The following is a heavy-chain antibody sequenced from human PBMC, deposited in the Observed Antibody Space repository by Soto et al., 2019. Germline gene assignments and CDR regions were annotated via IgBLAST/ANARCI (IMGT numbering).Heavy chain of an antibody. CDR3: ASTYPSSGLRWFDP. CDR1: GYTFTSYG. J-gene: IGHJ5*02. V-gene: IGHV1-18*01. D-gene: IGHD6-19*01. Sequence: ASVKVSCKASGYTFTSYGISWVRQAPGQGLEWMGWISAYNGNTNYAQKLQGRVTMTTDTSTSTAYMELRSLRSDDTAVYYCASTYPSSGLRWFDPWGQGTLVTSPQ. CDR2: ISAYNGNT.